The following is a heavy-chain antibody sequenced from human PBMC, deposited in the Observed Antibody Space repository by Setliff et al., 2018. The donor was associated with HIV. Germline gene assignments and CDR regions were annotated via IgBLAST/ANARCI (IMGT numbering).Heavy chain of an antibody. CDR3: ATMVGQGTHFNY. V-gene: IGHV4-61*09. Sequence: PSETLSLTCSVSGASISSGRYYWTWIRQPAVKGLEWIGHVFHTGSTNYNSSLKSRLTISTDTSRNQFHLNLSSVTAADTAIYYCATMVGQGTHFNYWGQGTQVTVSS. CDR2: VFHTGST. D-gene: IGHD2-15*01. J-gene: IGHJ4*02. CDR1: GASISSGRYY.